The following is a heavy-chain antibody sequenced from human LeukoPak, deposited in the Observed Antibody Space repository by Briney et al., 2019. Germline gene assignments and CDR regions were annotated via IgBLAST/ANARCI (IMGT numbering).Heavy chain of an antibody. D-gene: IGHD3-10*01. CDR2: IYYSGST. CDR3: AASQYYGSGSSYGAAFDY. J-gene: IGHJ4*02. V-gene: IGHV4-59*12. Sequence: SETLSLTCTVSGGSISSYYWSWIRQPPGKGLEWIGYIYYSGSTNYNPSLKSRVTISVDTSKNQFSLKLSSVTAADTAVYYCAASQYYGSGSSYGAAFDYWGQGTLVTVSS. CDR1: GGSISSYY.